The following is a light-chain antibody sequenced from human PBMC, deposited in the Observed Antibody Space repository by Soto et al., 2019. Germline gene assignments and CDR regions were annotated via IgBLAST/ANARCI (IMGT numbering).Light chain of an antibody. CDR1: QSVLDTY. V-gene: IGKV3-20*01. CDR3: QQYGSSPGT. Sequence: EIVLTQSPGTLSLSPGERGTLSCRASQSVLDTYFAWYQQKPGQAPSLLIYDISTRATGIPDRFSGSGSGTDFALTISRVEPEDSAMYFCQQYGSSPGTFGQGTKVEV. J-gene: IGKJ1*01. CDR2: DIS.